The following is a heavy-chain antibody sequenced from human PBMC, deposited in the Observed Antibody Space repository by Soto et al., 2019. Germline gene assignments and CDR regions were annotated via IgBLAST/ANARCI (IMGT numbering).Heavy chain of an antibody. CDR3: ARGLTSNANCIDP. V-gene: IGHV4-30-4*01. D-gene: IGHD2-2*01. CDR2: IYYTGKT. J-gene: IGHJ5*02. Sequence: SETLSLTCSVSGDYIHVGGYYWTWIRQRPGKGLEWMGYIYYTGKTYYNPSLESRLTMSVDRSKNQFSLRLTSVTAAATPVSFCARGLTSNANCIDPWGQGTLVTVSS. CDR1: GDYIHVGGYY.